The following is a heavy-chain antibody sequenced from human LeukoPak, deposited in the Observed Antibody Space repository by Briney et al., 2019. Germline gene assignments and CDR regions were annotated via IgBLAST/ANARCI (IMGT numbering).Heavy chain of an antibody. CDR2: ISSSSSYI. J-gene: IGHJ4*02. Sequence: PGGSLRLSCAASGFTFSSYSMNWVRQAPGKGLEWVSSISSSSSYIYYADSVKGRFTISRDNAENSLYLQINSLRAEDTAVYYCARLRNDYGDYVLDYWGQGTLVTVSS. CDR1: GFTFSSYS. D-gene: IGHD4-17*01. V-gene: IGHV3-21*01. CDR3: ARLRNDYGDYVLDY.